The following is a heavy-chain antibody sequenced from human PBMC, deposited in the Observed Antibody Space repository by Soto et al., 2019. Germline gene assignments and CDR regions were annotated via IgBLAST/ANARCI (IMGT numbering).Heavy chain of an antibody. V-gene: IGHV1-18*03. J-gene: IGHJ6*02. Sequence: QVHLVQSGAEVKKPGASLKVSCKASGYTFTTYGINWVRQAPGQGLEWMGWISGYNGNTKYVQKFQGRVTMTTDTSXXTAYMEVRSLRSDDMAVYYCARSGDLPYYYYGMDVWGQGTTVTVSS. CDR3: ARSGDLPYYYYGMDV. CDR2: ISGYNGNT. CDR1: GYTFTTYG. D-gene: IGHD4-17*01.